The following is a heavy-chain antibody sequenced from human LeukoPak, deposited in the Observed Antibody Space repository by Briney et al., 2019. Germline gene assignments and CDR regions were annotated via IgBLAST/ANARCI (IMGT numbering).Heavy chain of an antibody. CDR3: AXXXLGYSYGWGALGRAYYMDV. J-gene: IGHJ6*03. CDR1: GYTFTGYY. Sequence: GASVKVSCKASGYTFTGYYLHWVRQAPGQGLEWMGWINPNSGGTNYAQKFQGRVTMTRNTSISTAYMELSSLRSEDTAVYYCAXXXLGYSYGWGALGRAYYMDVWGKGTTVTISS. CDR2: INPNSGGT. V-gene: IGHV1-2*02. D-gene: IGHD5-18*01.